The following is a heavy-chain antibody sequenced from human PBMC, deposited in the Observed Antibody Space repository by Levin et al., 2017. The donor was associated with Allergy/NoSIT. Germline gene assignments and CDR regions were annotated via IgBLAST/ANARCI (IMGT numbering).Heavy chain of an antibody. Sequence: ASVKVSCKTSGYTFTDYNIHWVRQAPGQGLEWMGRIKPNSGGAHFAQKFQGRVTMTRDTSISTAYMELRRLSSDATAVSYCARDSDRVSAIVEWFFGFWDQGSLVTVSS. CDR3: ARDSDRVSAIVEWFFGF. CDR2: IKPNSGGA. J-gene: IGHJ4*02. V-gene: IGHV1-2*06. D-gene: IGHD3-3*01. CDR1: GYTFTDYN.